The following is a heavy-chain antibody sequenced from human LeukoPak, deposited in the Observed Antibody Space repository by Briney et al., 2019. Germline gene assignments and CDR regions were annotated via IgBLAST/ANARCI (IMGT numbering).Heavy chain of an antibody. CDR3: ASEAFCAGGSCYLHRVAS. CDR1: GYTFTSYD. Sequence: GASVKVSCKASGYTFTSYDINWVRQATGQGLEWMGWMNPKSGNTGYAQKFQGRVTMTRDTSISTAYMELSSLISDDTAVYYCASEAFCAGGSCYLHRVASWGPGTLVTVSS. J-gene: IGHJ4*02. V-gene: IGHV1-8*01. CDR2: MNPKSGNT. D-gene: IGHD2-15*01.